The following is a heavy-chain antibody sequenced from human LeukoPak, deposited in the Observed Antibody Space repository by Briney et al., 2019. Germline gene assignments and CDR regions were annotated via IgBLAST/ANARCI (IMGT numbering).Heavy chain of an antibody. CDR2: LNGGRT. Sequence: GGSMRLCGIASGFTFSNYARSRVRHAPVKGLEWIAALNGGRTFFQDSVRGRFTISRDNSKNTLYLQLNSLRGDDTAAYYCVKEVTGYGYFDYWGRGTLVTVSS. CDR1: GFTFSNYA. V-gene: IGHV3-23*01. CDR3: VKEVTGYGYFDY. J-gene: IGHJ4*02. D-gene: IGHD2-2*03.